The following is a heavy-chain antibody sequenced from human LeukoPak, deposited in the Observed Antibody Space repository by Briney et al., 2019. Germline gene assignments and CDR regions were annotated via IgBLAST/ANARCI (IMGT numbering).Heavy chain of an antibody. CDR3: VRWGVEAGMDC. CDR1: GFTFSNYW. CDR2: INPGGSDT. J-gene: IGHJ4*02. V-gene: IGHV3-7*01. D-gene: IGHD3-10*01. Sequence: GGSLRLSCEGSGFTFSNYWMGWVRQAPGKGREGGANINPGGSDTTYGDSVKGRFIISRDNAKKSLLLQMNSLRVEETSVYYCVRWGVEAGMDCWGQGSLVTVSS.